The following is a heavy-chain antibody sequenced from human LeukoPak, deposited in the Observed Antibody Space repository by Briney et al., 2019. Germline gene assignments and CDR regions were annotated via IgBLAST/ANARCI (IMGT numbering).Heavy chain of an antibody. CDR3: VKEGGSPGGFDF. J-gene: IGHJ3*01. D-gene: IGHD2-15*01. Sequence: GGSLTLSCAASGFTVSSNYMSWVRQAPGKGLEWVSSISSRSSYIFYADSVQGRFTISRDNTKNSLYLQMNSLTVEDTAVYYCVKEGGSPGGFDFWGQGTMVTVSS. CDR2: ISSRSSYI. CDR1: GFTVSSNY. V-gene: IGHV3-21*01.